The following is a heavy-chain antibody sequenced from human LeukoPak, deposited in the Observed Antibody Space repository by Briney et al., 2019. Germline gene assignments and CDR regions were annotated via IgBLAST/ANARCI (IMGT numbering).Heavy chain of an antibody. J-gene: IGHJ5*02. CDR3: ESGSGLRYFGLPSGAFDP. V-gene: IGHV1-2*02. CDR1: GYTFTGYY. Sequence: GASVTVSCKASGYTFTGYYMHWVRQAPGQGLEWMGWINPNSGGMNDAQKFQGRVTMTRDTSISTTYMELRKLRSDDTAVYYCESGSGLRYFGLPSGAFDPWGQGTLVTVSS. CDR2: INPNSGGM. D-gene: IGHD3-9*01.